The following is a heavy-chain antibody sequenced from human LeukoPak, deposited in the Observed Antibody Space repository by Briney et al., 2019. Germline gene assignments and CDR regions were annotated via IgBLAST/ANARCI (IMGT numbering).Heavy chain of an antibody. J-gene: IGHJ4*02. CDR3: ARARLRSGYFDY. CDR1: GGSFSGYY. Sequence: PSETLSLTCAVYGGSFSGYYWSWIRQPPGKGLEWIGEINHSGSTNYNPSLKSRVTISVDKSKNQFSLKLSSVTAADTAVYYCARARLRSGYFDYWGQGTLVTVSS. D-gene: IGHD4-17*01. V-gene: IGHV4-34*01. CDR2: INHSGST.